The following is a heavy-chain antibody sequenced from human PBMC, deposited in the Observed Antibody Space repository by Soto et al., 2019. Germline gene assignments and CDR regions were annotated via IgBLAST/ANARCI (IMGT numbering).Heavy chain of an antibody. J-gene: IGHJ6*02. CDR2: INHSGST. V-gene: IGHV4-34*01. CDR1: GGSFSGYY. Sequence: SETLSLTCAVYGGSFSGYYWSWIRQPPGKGLEWIGEINHSGSTNYNPSLKSRVTISVDTSKNQFSLKLSSVTAADTAVYYCASLGSSLYYYDSSGYYDYYYCGMDVWGQGTTVTVS. D-gene: IGHD3-22*01. CDR3: ASLGSSLYYYDSSGYYDYYYCGMDV.